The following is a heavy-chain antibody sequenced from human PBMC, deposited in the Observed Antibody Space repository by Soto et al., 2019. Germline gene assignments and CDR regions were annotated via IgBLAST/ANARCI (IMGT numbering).Heavy chain of an antibody. V-gene: IGHV4-30-2*01. CDR3: ASRPSGSRFDP. D-gene: IGHD1-26*01. CDR1: GGSISSGGYS. J-gene: IGHJ5*02. Sequence: QLQLQESGSGLVKPSQTLSLTCAVSGGSISSGGYSWSWIRQPPGKGLECIGYIYHSGSTYYNPTXKXXLTLSVDRSQTQCSLKLSPVSAADTAVSYCASRPSGSRFDPWGQGTLVTVSS. CDR2: IYHSGST.